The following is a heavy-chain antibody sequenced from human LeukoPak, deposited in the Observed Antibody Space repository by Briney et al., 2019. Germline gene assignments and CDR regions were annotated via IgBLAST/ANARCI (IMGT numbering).Heavy chain of an antibody. J-gene: IGHJ4*02. Sequence: SGRSLRLPCAASGFTFDDYAMHWVRQAPGKGLEWVSGISWNSGSIGYADSVKGRFTISRDNAKNSLYLQMNSLRGEDTALHYCAKAAYDFWSGLYYFDYWGQGTLVTVSS. D-gene: IGHD3-3*01. CDR2: ISWNSGSI. CDR3: AKAAYDFWSGLYYFDY. CDR1: GFTFDDYA. V-gene: IGHV3-9*01.